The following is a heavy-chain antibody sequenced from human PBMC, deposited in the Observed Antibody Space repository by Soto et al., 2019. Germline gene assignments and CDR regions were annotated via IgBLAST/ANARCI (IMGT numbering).Heavy chain of an antibody. Sequence: GSLRLSCAASGFTFSSYSMNWVRQAPGKGLEWVSYISSSSSTIYYADSVKGRFTISRDNAKNSLYLQMNSLRDEDTAVYYCARDLYYDILTGYYRDNWFDPWGQGTLVTVSS. CDR1: GFTFSSYS. CDR2: ISSSSSTI. V-gene: IGHV3-48*02. D-gene: IGHD3-9*01. J-gene: IGHJ5*02. CDR3: ARDLYYDILTGYYRDNWFDP.